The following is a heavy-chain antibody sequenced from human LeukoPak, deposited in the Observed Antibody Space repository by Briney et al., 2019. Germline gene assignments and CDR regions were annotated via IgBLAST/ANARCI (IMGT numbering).Heavy chain of an antibody. J-gene: IGHJ4*02. V-gene: IGHV1-46*01. Sequence: GASEKVSCKASGYTFTSYYMHRVRQAPGQGLEWMGIINPSSGSTSYAQKFQGRVTMTRDTSTSTVYMELSSLRSEDTAVYYCARAMYYYDSSGYYPTIFDYWGQGTLVTVSS. CDR1: GYTFTSYY. CDR2: INPSSGST. CDR3: ARAMYYYDSSGYYPTIFDY. D-gene: IGHD3-22*01.